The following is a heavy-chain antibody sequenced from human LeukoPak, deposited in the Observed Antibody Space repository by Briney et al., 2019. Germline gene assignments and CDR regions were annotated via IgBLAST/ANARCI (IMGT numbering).Heavy chain of an antibody. D-gene: IGHD3-10*01. J-gene: IGHJ4*02. CDR3: ARRGSGSYSPHYFDH. CDR2: IYTSGST. CDR1: GGSISSYY. V-gene: IGHV4-4*09. Sequence: SETLSLTCTVSGGSISSYYWSLIRQPPGKGLEWIGYIYTSGSTNYNPSLKSRVTISVDTSKNQFSLKLSSVTAADTAVYYCARRGSGSYSPHYFDHWGQGTLVTVSS.